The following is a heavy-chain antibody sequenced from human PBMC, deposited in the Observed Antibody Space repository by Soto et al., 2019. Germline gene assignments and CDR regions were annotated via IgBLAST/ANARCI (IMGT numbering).Heavy chain of an antibody. CDR3: ARGHSSGYYGTFDY. J-gene: IGHJ4*02. V-gene: IGHV3-53*01. D-gene: IGHD3-22*01. CDR1: GFTVSSNY. Sequence: EVQLVESGGGLIQPGGSLRLSCAASGFTVSSNYMSWVRQAPGKGLEWVSVIYSGGSTYYADSVKGRFTISRDNSKNTLYLQMNSLRAEDTAVYYCARGHSSGYYGTFDYWGQGTLVTVSS. CDR2: IYSGGST.